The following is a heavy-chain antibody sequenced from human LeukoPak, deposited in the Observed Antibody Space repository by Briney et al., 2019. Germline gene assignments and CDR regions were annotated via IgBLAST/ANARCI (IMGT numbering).Heavy chain of an antibody. CDR1: GGSFSGYY. Sequence: SETLSLTCAVNGGSFSGYYWSWIRQPPGKGLEWIGEINHSGSTNYNPSLKSRVTISVDTSKNQFSLKLSSVTAADTAVYYCATRIAVALSFDYWGQGTLVTVSS. D-gene: IGHD6-19*01. J-gene: IGHJ4*02. CDR3: ATRIAVALSFDY. CDR2: INHSGST. V-gene: IGHV4-34*01.